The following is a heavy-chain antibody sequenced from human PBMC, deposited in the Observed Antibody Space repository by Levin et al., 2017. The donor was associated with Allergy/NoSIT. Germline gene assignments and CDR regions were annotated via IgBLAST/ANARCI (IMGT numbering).Heavy chain of an antibody. Sequence: GESLKISCAASGFTFTTFSMNWVRQAPGKGLEWVSSIGTSLSYIYYADSVKGRFTISRDNAKNSLYLQMNSLRAEDTAVYYCARDGDYYGSRSYRDGMDDWGQGTTVTVSS. V-gene: IGHV3-21*01. D-gene: IGHD3-10*01. CDR1: GFTFTTFS. CDR2: IGTSLSYI. CDR3: ARDGDYYGSRSYRDGMDD. J-gene: IGHJ6*02.